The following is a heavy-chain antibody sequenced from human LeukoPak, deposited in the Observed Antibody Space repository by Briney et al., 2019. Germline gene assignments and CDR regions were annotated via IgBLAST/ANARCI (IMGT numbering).Heavy chain of an antibody. CDR3: AREGQQWLVSNDAFDI. V-gene: IGHV3-74*01. D-gene: IGHD6-19*01. Sequence: GGSLRLSCAASGFTFSSYWMHWVRQAPGKGLGWVSRINSDGSSTSYADSVKGRFTISRDNAKNTLYLQMNSLRAEDTAVYYCAREGQQWLVSNDAFDIWGQGTMVTVSS. CDR2: INSDGSST. J-gene: IGHJ3*02. CDR1: GFTFSSYW.